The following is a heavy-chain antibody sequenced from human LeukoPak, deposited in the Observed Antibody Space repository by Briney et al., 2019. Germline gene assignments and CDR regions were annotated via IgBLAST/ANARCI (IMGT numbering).Heavy chain of an antibody. CDR3: AKESYSLFARFHHYGMDV. CDR1: GFIFSSYA. D-gene: IGHD4-11*01. V-gene: IGHV3-23*01. J-gene: IGHJ6*02. CDR2: ISGSAGTT. Sequence: GGSLRLSCAASGFIFSSYAMNWVRQTPGKGLEWVSVISGSAGTTYYADSVKGRFTVSRDNSKNTLYVQMNSLRAEDTALYYCAKESYSLFARFHHYGMDVWGQGTTVTVSS.